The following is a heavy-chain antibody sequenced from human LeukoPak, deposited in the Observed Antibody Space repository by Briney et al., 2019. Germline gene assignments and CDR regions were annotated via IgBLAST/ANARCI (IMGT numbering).Heavy chain of an antibody. CDR2: ISGSGGNT. CDR3: AKGPTRDMVRGVFFDY. J-gene: IGHJ4*02. V-gene: IGHV3-23*01. CDR1: GFTFSSYA. D-gene: IGHD3-10*01. Sequence: GGSLRLSCAASGFTFSSYAMSWVRQAPGKGLEWVSVISGSGGNTYYADSVKGRFTISRDNSKNTLYLQMNSLRAEDTAVYYCAKGPTRDMVRGVFFDYWGQGTLVTVSS.